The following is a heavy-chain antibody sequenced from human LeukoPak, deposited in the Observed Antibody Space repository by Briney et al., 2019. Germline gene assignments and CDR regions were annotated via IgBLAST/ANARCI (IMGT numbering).Heavy chain of an antibody. CDR1: GYTSTSYG. CDR3: ARDRRRYYDSSGYLQFDY. CDR2: ISAYNGNT. D-gene: IGHD3-22*01. V-gene: IGHV1-18*01. J-gene: IGHJ4*02. Sequence: ASVKVSCKASGYTSTSYGISWVRQAPGQGLEWMGWISAYNGNTNYAQKLQGRVTMTTDTSTSTAYMELRSLRSDDTAVYYCARDRRRYYDSSGYLQFDYWGQGTLVTVSS.